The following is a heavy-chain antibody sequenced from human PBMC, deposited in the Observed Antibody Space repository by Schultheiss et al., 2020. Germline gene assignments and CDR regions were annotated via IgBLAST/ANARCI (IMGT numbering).Heavy chain of an antibody. J-gene: IGHJ6*02. CDR2: INHSGST. Sequence: GSLRLSCAVYGGSFSGYYWSWIRQPPGKGLEWIGEINHSGSTNYNPSLKSRVTISVDTSKNQFSLKLSSVTAADTAVYYCARSHSIVPAAIKGSYYGMDLWGQGTTVTVSS. D-gene: IGHD2-2*02. V-gene: IGHV4-34*01. CDR1: GGSFSGYY. CDR3: ARSHSIVPAAIKGSYYGMDL.